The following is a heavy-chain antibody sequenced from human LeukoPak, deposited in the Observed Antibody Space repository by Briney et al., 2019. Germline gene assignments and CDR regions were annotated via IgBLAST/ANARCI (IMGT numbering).Heavy chain of an antibody. J-gene: IGHJ4*02. Sequence: GGSLRLSCAASGFTFSSNSMNWVRQAPGKGLEWVSYISSTGGTIYYADSMKGRFTISRDNAKNSLYLQMNSLRVEDTAVYYCARDLGTYSGYEGYYWGQGTLVTVSS. CDR2: ISSTGGTI. CDR3: ARDLGTYSGYEGYY. D-gene: IGHD5-12*01. V-gene: IGHV3-48*04. CDR1: GFTFSSNS.